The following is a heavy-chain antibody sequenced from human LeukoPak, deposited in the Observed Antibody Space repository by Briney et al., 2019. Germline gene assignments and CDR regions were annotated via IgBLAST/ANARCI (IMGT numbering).Heavy chain of an antibody. CDR1: GFTVSSYS. J-gene: IGHJ4*02. CDR2: ITSRSSYI. D-gene: IGHD2-15*01. Sequence: PGGSLRLSCAASGFTVSSYSMNWVRQAPGKGLEWVSSITSRSSYIYYADSVKGRFTISRDNAKNSLYLQMNSLRAEDTAVYYCARVPHDIVVVVAATPDYWGQGTRVTVSS. CDR3: ARVPHDIVVVVAATPDY. V-gene: IGHV3-21*01.